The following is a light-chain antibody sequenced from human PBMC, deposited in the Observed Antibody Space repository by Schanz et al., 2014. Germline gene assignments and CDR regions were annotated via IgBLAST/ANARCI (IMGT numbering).Light chain of an antibody. CDR1: QNINSW. CDR3: QQSYRTLFT. J-gene: IGKJ3*01. V-gene: IGKV1-5*01. CDR2: DAS. Sequence: DIQMTQSPSTLSASVGDRVTITCRARQNINSWLAWYQQKPGKAPNLLIYDASTLQSGVPSRFSGSGSGTDFTLTISSLQPEDFATYYCQQSYRTLFTFGPGTKVDTK.